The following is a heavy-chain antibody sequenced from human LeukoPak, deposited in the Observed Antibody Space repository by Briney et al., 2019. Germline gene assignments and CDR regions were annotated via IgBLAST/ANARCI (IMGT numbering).Heavy chain of an antibody. V-gene: IGHV1-69*04. D-gene: IGHD6-19*01. CDR3: ARDGAVAGDYYYGMDV. J-gene: IGHJ6*02. CDR2: IIPILGIA. Sequence: SVKVSCKASGGTFSSYAISWVRQAPGQGLEWMGRIIPILGIANYAQKFQGRVTITADKSTSTAYMELSSLRSEDTAVYYCARDGAVAGDYYYGMDVWGQGTTVTVSS. CDR1: GGTFSSYA.